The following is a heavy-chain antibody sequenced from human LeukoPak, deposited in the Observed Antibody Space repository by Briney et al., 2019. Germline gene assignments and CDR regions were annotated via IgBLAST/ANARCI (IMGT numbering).Heavy chain of an antibody. CDR3: AKSLRGLIAVNDAFDM. D-gene: IGHD6-19*01. J-gene: IGHJ3*02. V-gene: IGHV3-23*01. CDR2: ISDSGGST. Sequence: GGSLRLSCAASGFTFSSYAMSWVRQAPGKGLEWVFVISDSGGSTSYADSVRGRFTTSRDKSKNTMYLQRNSLRAEDTAVYYCAKSLRGLIAVNDAFDMWGQGTRVTVSS. CDR1: GFTFSSYA.